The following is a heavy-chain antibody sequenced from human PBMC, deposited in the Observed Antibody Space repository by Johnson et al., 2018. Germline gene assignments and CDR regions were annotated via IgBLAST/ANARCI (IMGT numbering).Heavy chain of an antibody. CDR1: GGPLSSYY. V-gene: IGHV4-59*01. Sequence: QVQLQESGPGLVKPSETLYLTCTVSGGPLSSYYWSWIRQPPGKGLEWIGDIYYSWRTNYNPSLKSRVTISVATPKNQFSLKLGSGPAADTAGSYWAGGNRDFQHWGQGTLVTV. CDR3: AGGNRDFQH. D-gene: IGHD2/OR15-2a*01. CDR2: IYYSWRT. J-gene: IGHJ1*01.